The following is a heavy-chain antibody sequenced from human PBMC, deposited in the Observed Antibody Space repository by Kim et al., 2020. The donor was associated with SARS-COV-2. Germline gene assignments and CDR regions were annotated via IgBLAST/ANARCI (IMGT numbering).Heavy chain of an antibody. Sequence: ASVKVSCKASGGTFSTYTIGWVRQAPGQGLEWVGGITPIFGTTNYAQKFQGRVTLTADKSTSTVYMELKSLRSEDTAVYYCARDQIVPTIFYYYGMDVWGQGTTVTVSS. D-gene: IGHD5-12*01. V-gene: IGHV1-69*06. CDR1: GGTFSTYT. J-gene: IGHJ6*02. CDR2: ITPIFGTT. CDR3: ARDQIVPTIFYYYGMDV.